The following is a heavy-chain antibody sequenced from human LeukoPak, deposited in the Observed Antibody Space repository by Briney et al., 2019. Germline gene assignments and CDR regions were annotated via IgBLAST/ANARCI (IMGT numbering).Heavy chain of an antibody. J-gene: IGHJ6*02. Sequence: SVKVSCKASGGTFSSYAISWVRQDPGQGLEWMGGIIPIFGTANYAQKFQGRVTITADESTSTAYMELSSLRSEDTAVYYCASLEGDSSSWYLEPYYYYYGMDVWGQGTTVTVSS. CDR2: IIPIFGTA. CDR3: ASLEGDSSSWYLEPYYYYYGMDV. D-gene: IGHD6-13*01. CDR1: GGTFSSYA. V-gene: IGHV1-69*13.